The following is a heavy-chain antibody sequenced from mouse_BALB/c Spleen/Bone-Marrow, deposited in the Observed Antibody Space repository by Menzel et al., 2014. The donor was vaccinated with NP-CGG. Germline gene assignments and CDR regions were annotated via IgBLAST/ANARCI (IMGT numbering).Heavy chain of an antibody. V-gene: IGHV1-85*01. CDR1: GNTFTSYD. J-gene: IGHJ1*01. CDR3: VRSRLRDWYFDV. D-gene: IGHD1-2*01. Sequence: QVQLQQSGVELVKPGAPVKLSCKASGNTFTSYDINWVRPRPEQGLEWIGWIFPGDSTTKYNEKFKGKATLSTDKSSTTVHMQLSRLTSEDSAVYFCVRSRLRDWYFDVWGAGTTVTISS. CDR2: IFPGDSTT.